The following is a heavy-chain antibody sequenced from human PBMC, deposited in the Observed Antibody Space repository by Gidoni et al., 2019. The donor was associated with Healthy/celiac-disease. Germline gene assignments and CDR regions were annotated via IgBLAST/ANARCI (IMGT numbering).Heavy chain of an antibody. V-gene: IGHV4-34*01. CDR2: INHSGST. J-gene: IGHJ6*02. Sequence: QVQLQQWGAGLLKPSETLSLTCAVYGGSFSGYYWSWIRQPPGKGLEWIGEINHSGSTNYNPSLKSRVTISVDTSKNQFSLKLSSVTAADTAVYYCARGREATSGYYYGMDVWGQGTTVTVSS. CDR3: ARGREATSGYYYGMDV. CDR1: GGSFSGYY. D-gene: IGHD5-12*01.